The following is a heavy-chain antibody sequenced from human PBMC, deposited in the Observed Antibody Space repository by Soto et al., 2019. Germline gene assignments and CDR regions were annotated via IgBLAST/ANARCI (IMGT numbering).Heavy chain of an antibody. D-gene: IGHD3-16*01. CDR1: GFTFSTYW. V-gene: IGHV3-7*01. Sequence: EVQLVESGGGLVQPGGSLRLSCAASGFTFSTYWMTWVRQPPGKGLEWVANMDQDGSETYYVDSVRGRFTVSRDKAKNSVYLQMNSLRVEDTAVYYCVCGGNFFIYWGQGTLVTVSP. CDR3: VCGGNFFIY. J-gene: IGHJ4*02. CDR2: MDQDGSET.